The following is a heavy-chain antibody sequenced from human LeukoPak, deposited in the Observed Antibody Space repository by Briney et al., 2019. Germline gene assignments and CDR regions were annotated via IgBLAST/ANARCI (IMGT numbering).Heavy chain of an antibody. Sequence: GGSLRLSCAASGFTFSSYAMSWVRQASGKGLEWVGRIRSKANSYATAYAASVKGRFTISRDDSKNTAYLQMNSLKTEDTAVYYCTRHNDYGDEECFDYWGQGTLVTVSS. CDR3: TRHNDYGDEECFDY. J-gene: IGHJ4*02. CDR2: IRSKANSYAT. D-gene: IGHD4-17*01. CDR1: GFTFSSYA. V-gene: IGHV3-73*01.